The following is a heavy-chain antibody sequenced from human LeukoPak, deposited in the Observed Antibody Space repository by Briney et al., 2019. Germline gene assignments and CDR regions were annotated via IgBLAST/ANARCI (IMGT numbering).Heavy chain of an antibody. CDR2: ISSGGTTI. J-gene: IGHJ5*02. Sequence: GGTLRLSCAASGFTFSNYALNWVRQAPGKGLEWVSYISSGGTTIYYADSVKGRFTFSRDNAKNSLYLQMNSLRAEDTAVYYCAVEGYCSGGSCYTNWFDPWGQGTLITVSS. D-gene: IGHD2-15*01. CDR3: AVEGYCSGGSCYTNWFDP. CDR1: GFTFSNYA. V-gene: IGHV3-48*03.